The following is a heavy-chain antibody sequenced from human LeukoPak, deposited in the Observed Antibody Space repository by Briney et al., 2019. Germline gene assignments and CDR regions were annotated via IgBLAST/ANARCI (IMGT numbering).Heavy chain of an antibody. CDR1: GFTVSSNY. J-gene: IGHJ4*02. CDR3: ARISAYDDY. Sequence: GGSLRLSCAASGFTVSSNYMNWVRQAPGKGLEWVSGIYSGGSTYYADSVKGRFTISRDNSKNTLFLQMNSLRAEDTAVYYCARISAYDDYWGQGTLVTVSS. D-gene: IGHD5-12*01. V-gene: IGHV3-53*01. CDR2: IYSGGST.